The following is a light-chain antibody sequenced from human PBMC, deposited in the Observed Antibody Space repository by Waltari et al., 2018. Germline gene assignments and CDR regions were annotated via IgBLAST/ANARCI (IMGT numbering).Light chain of an antibody. J-gene: IGKJ1*01. CDR2: YAS. CDR1: YSIGSS. V-gene: IGKV6-21*01. Sequence: VLTQSPDFQSVTPKEKVTITWRASYSIGSSLNLYQQKSDQSPKLLIQYASQSVAGVPSRFSGSGSGTDFTLTINSLEAEDAATYYCHQSSSLPWTFGQGTKVEIK. CDR3: HQSSSLPWT.